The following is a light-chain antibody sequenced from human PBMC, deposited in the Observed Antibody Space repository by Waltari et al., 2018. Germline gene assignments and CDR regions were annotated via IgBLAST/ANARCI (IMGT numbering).Light chain of an antibody. J-gene: IGKJ3*01. CDR2: DTF. V-gene: IGKV3-11*01. Sequence: EIVLTQSPVTLSLSPGERATLSCRASQSVSRYLAWYQQKPGQAPRLLIYDTFSRASGIPARFSGCGSGTDFTLTISSLEPEDFAVYYCLHRSNWPPLFTFGPGTKVDIK. CDR3: LHRSNWPPLFT. CDR1: QSVSRY.